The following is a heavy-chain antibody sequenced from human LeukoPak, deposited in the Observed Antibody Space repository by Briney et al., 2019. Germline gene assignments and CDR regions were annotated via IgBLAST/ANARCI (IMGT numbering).Heavy chain of an antibody. V-gene: IGHV4-34*01. CDR1: GGSFSGYY. J-gene: IGHJ3*02. CDR2: INHSGST. Sequence: SETLSLTXAVYGGSFSGYYWSWIRQPPGKGLEWIGEINHSGSTNYNPSLKSRVTISVDTSKNQFSLKLSSVTAADTAVYYCARGPDAFDIWGQGTMVTVSS. CDR3: ARGPDAFDI.